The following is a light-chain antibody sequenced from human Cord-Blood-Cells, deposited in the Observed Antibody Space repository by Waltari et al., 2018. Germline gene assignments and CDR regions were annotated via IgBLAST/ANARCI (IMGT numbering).Light chain of an antibody. CDR1: ALPKRY. J-gene: IGLJ2*01. Sequence: SYDLTPPPSVSVSPGPTARLPCSGDALPKRYSYWYQQKPGPAPVLVKYKDSERHSGGPERFSGASSATTATLTISGVQPEEEADDYWQSSDSGGTYVVFGGGTKLTVL. V-gene: IGLV3-25*02. CDR2: KDS. CDR3: QSSDSGGTYVV.